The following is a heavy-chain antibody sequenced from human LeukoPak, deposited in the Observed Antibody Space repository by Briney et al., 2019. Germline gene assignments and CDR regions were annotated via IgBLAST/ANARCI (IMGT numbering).Heavy chain of an antibody. Sequence: PSETLSLTCTVSGYSISSGYYWGWIRQPPGKGLEWIGSIYHSGSTYYNPSLKSRVTISVDTSKNQFSLKLSSVTAADTAVYYCARDGHNTIFGVVTFWGQGTLVTVSS. CDR2: IYHSGST. V-gene: IGHV4-38-2*02. D-gene: IGHD3-3*01. J-gene: IGHJ4*02. CDR1: GYSISSGYY. CDR3: ARDGHNTIFGVVTF.